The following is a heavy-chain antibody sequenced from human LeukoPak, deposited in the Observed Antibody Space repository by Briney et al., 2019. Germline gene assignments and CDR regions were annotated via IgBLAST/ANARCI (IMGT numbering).Heavy chain of an antibody. CDR1: GITFSAYW. J-gene: IGHJ4*02. CDR2: IKQDGSEE. CDR3: ARDTPGEESH. D-gene: IGHD2-2*01. V-gene: IGHV3-7*01. Sequence: GGSLRLSCSASGITFSAYWMSWVRQAPGKGLEWVTNIKQDGSEEHYVDSVKGRFTISRDNAKNSLYLQMNSLRAEDTAVYYCARDTPGEESHWGQGTLVTVSS.